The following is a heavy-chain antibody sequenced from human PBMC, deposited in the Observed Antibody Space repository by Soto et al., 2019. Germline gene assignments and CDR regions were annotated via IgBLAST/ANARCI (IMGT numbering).Heavy chain of an antibody. Sequence: ASVKVSCKASGYTFTSYYMHWVRQAPGQGLEWMGIINPSGGSTSYAQKFQGRVTMTRDTSTSTVYMELSSLRSEDTAVYYCARAQNYYDSSGQFDPWGQGTLVTVSS. CDR1: GYTFTSYY. CDR2: INPSGGST. D-gene: IGHD3-22*01. V-gene: IGHV1-46*01. CDR3: ARAQNYYDSSGQFDP. J-gene: IGHJ5*02.